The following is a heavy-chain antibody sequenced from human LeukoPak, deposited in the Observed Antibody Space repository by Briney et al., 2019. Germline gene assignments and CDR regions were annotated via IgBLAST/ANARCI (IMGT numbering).Heavy chain of an antibody. J-gene: IGHJ4*02. Sequence: GGSLRLSCAASGFTFSSYSMNWVRQAPGKGLEWVSYISSSSTIYYADSVKGRFTISRDNAKNSLYLQMNSLRAEDTAVYYCARDNWNYALPFDYWGQGTLVTVSS. CDR2: ISSSSTI. CDR1: GFTFSSYS. D-gene: IGHD1-7*01. V-gene: IGHV3-48*01. CDR3: ARDNWNYALPFDY.